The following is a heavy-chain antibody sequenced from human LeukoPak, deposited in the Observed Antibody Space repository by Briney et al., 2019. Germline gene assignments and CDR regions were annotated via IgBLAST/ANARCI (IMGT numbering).Heavy chain of an antibody. D-gene: IGHD2-2*02. V-gene: IGHV1-69*13. CDR1: GGTFSSYA. J-gene: IGHJ5*02. CDR2: IIPIFGTA. Sequence: GASVEVSCKASGGTFSSYAISWVRQAPGQGLEWMGGIIPIFGTANYAQKFQGRVTTTADESTSTAYMELSRLRSEDMAVYYCARDGAYCRSTRCYKWFDPWGQGTLVTVSS. CDR3: ARDGAYCRSTRCYKWFDP.